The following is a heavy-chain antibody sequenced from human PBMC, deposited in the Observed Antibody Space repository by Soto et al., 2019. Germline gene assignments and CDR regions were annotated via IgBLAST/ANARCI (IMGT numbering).Heavy chain of an antibody. J-gene: IGHJ4*02. CDR1: GGSISSYY. CDR3: ARDFGGYSLGGLFGY. V-gene: IGHV4-59*01. D-gene: IGHD5-18*01. Sequence: QVQLQESGPGLVKPSETLSLTCTGSGGSISSYYWSWIRQPPGKGLEWIGYIYYSGSTNYNPSLKGRVTISVDTSKNQFSLKLRSVTAADTAVYYCARDFGGYSLGGLFGYWGQGTLVTVSS. CDR2: IYYSGST.